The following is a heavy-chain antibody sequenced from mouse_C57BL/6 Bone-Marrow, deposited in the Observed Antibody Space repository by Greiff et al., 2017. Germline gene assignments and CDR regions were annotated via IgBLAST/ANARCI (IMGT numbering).Heavy chain of an antibody. CDR1: GYTFTSYT. CDR2: INPSSGYT. J-gene: IGHJ4*01. CDR3: TRANSYAMDY. V-gene: IGHV1-4*01. Sequence: VQLQESGAELARPGASVKMSCKASGYTFTSYTMHWVKQRPGQGLEWIGYINPSSGYTKYNQKFKDKATLTADKSSSTAYMQLSSLTSEGSAVYYCTRANSYAMDYWGQGTSVTVSS. D-gene: IGHD4-1*01.